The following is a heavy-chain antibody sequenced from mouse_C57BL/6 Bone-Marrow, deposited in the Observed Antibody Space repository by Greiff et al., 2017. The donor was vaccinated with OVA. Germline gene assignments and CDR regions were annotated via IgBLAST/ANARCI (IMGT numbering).Heavy chain of an antibody. CDR3: AYYGSDAMDY. Sequence: QVQLQQSGAELVKPGASVKISCKASGYTFTDYYINWVKQRPGQGLEWIGKIGPGSGSTYYNEKFQGKATITADTSSNTAYLQLSSLTSEDTAIYYCAYYGSDAMDYWGQGTSVTVSS. CDR2: IGPGSGST. V-gene: IGHV1-77*01. J-gene: IGHJ4*01. CDR1: GYTFTDYY. D-gene: IGHD1-1*01.